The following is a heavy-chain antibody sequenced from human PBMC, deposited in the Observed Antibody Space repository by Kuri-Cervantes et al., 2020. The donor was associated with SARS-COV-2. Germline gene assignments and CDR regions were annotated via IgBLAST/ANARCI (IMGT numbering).Heavy chain of an antibody. D-gene: IGHD2-8*01. CDR1: GFTFSSYG. CDR2: ISYDGSNK. J-gene: IGHJ6*02. Sequence: GGSLRLSCAASGFTFSSYGMHWVRQASGKGLEWVAVISYDGSNKYYADSVKGRFTISRDNSKNTLYLQMNSLRAEDTAVYYCAKMYCTNGVCYNGMDVWGQGTTVTVSS. V-gene: IGHV3-30*18. CDR3: AKMYCTNGVCYNGMDV.